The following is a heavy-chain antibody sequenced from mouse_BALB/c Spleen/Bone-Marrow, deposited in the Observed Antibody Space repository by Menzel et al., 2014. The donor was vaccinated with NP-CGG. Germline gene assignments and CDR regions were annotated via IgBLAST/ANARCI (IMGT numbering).Heavy chain of an antibody. Sequence: QAQLQQPGPELVKPGASVKISCKASGYAFSYSWMNWVKQRPGQGLEWIGRIYPGDGDTYYNGKFKGRATLTADKSSSTAYMQLSSLTSVDSAAYFCARSDGYRAMDYWGQGSSVTVSS. D-gene: IGHD2-3*01. CDR2: IYPGDGDT. V-gene: IGHV1-82*01. CDR3: ARSDGYRAMDY. CDR1: GYAFSYSW. J-gene: IGHJ4*01.